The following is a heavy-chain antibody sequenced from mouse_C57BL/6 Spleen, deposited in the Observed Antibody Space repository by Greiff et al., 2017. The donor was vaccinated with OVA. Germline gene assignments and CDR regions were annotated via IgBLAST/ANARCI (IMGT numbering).Heavy chain of an antibody. CDR3: ARQAGTGDYFDY. Sequence: EVQRVESGGDLVKPGGSLKLSCAASGFTFSSYGMSWVRQTPDKRLEWVATISSGGSYTYYPDSVKGRFTISRDNAKNTLYLQMSSLKSEDTAMYYCARQAGTGDYFDYWGQGTTLTVSS. D-gene: IGHD4-1*01. CDR1: GFTFSSYG. J-gene: IGHJ2*01. CDR2: ISSGGSYT. V-gene: IGHV5-6*01.